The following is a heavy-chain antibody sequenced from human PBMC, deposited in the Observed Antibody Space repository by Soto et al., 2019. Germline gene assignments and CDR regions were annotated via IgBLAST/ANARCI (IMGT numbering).Heavy chain of an antibody. J-gene: IGHJ6*01. CDR2: IHPSSGKT. D-gene: IGHD3-3*01. V-gene: IGHV1-46*01. CDR3: ARSGFYSSYVMDV. Sequence: ASVKVSCKACGYTFSSYYIQWVRQAPGQGLEWMAIIHPSSGKTTYAQRFQDRVALTRDTSTSTVDMELSSLRSEDTAVYFCARSGFYSSYVMDVWGQGTTVTVSS. CDR1: GYTFSSYY.